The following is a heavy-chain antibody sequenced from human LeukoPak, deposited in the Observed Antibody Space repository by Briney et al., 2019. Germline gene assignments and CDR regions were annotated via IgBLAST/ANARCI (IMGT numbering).Heavy chain of an antibody. V-gene: IGHV3-23*01. CDR1: GFTFSSYG. J-gene: IGHJ4*02. CDR2: ISGSGGST. CDR3: AKDHDYYDSSGYYYGGFDY. D-gene: IGHD3-22*01. Sequence: GGSLRLSCAASGFTFSSYGMSWVRQAPGKGLEWVSAISGSGGSTYYADSVKGRFTISRDDSKNTLYLQMNSLRAEDTAVYYCAKDHDYYDSSGYYYGGFDYWGQGTLVTVSS.